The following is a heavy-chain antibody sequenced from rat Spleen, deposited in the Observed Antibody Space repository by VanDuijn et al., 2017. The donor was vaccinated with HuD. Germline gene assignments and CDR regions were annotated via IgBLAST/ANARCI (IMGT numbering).Heavy chain of an antibody. Sequence: QVQLKESGPGLVQPSQTLSLTCTVAGFSLTSYNVHWVRQPPGKGLEWVGVMWRSGSTEYNSALKSRLSNSRDTTKNHIFLKMNSLQSEDTTTYYCARAPGNGYVMDAWGQGTSVTVSS. V-gene: IGHV2-45*01. CDR3: ARAPGNGYVMDA. D-gene: IGHD5-1*01. CDR1: GFSLTSYN. J-gene: IGHJ4*01. CDR2: MWRSGST.